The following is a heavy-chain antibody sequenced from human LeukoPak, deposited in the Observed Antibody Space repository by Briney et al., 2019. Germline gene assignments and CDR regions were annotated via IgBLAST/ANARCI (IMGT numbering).Heavy chain of an antibody. D-gene: IGHD3-22*01. J-gene: IGHJ4*02. V-gene: IGHV4-30-4*01. CDR2: IYYSGST. CDR3: ASQPYYDSSGFNLY. Sequence: SQTLSLTCTVSGGSISSGDYYWSWIRQPPGKGPEWIGYIYYSGSTYYNPSLKSRVTISVDTSKNQFSLKLSSVTAADTAVYYCASQPYYDSSGFNLYWGQGTLVTVSS. CDR1: GGSISSGDYY.